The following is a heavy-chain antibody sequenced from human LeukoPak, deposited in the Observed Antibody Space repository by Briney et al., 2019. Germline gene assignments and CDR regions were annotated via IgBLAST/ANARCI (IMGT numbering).Heavy chain of an antibody. D-gene: IGHD1-26*01. J-gene: IGHJ4*02. CDR1: GYSISSHY. CDR3: ARHRYSGSPEFDY. Sequence: SETLSLTCTVSGYSISSHYWSWIRQPPGKGPEWIGYIYYSGSTNYNPSLKSRVTMSVDTSKNQYSLKLSSVTAADTAVYYCARHRYSGSPEFDYWGQGTLVTVSS. CDR2: IYYSGST. V-gene: IGHV4-59*08.